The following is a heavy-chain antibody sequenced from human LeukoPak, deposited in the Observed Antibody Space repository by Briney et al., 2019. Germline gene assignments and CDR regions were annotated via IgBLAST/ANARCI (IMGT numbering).Heavy chain of an antibody. CDR3: ARDTSYYDSSGYYDGGVWSDP. Sequence: PGGSLRLSCAASGFTFSSYWVSWVRQAPGKGLEWVANIKQDGSEKYYVDSVKGRFTISRDNAKNSLYLQMNSLRAEDTAVYYCARDTSYYDSSGYYDGGVWSDPWGQGTLVTVSS. CDR1: GFTFSSYW. J-gene: IGHJ5*02. CDR2: IKQDGSEK. V-gene: IGHV3-7*01. D-gene: IGHD3-22*01.